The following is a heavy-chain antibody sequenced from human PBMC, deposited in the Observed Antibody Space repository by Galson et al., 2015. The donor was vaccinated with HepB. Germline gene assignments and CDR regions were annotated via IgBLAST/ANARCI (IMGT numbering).Heavy chain of an antibody. V-gene: IGHV1-18*01. CDR1: GYTFNSYG. CDR2: ISVYSGNT. D-gene: IGHD3-22*01. J-gene: IGHJ4*02. Sequence: SVKVSCKASGYTFNSYGINWVRQAPGQGLEWMGWISVYSGNTNYAQELQGRVTMARDTSTSTAYMELRSLRSDDTAVYYCARVAGDSSGSDYWGQGTLVTVSS. CDR3: ARVAGDSSGSDY.